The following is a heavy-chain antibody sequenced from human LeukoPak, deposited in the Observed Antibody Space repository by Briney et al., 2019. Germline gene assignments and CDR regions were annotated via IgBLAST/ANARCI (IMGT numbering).Heavy chain of an antibody. CDR2: INPNSGGT. J-gene: IGHJ5*02. V-gene: IGHV1-2*02. CDR3: ARPYGDYDSVWFDP. CDR1: GYTFTGYY. Sequence: ASVKVSCKASGYTFTGYYMHWVRQAPGLALEWMGWINPNSGGTNYAQKFQGRVTMTRDTSISTAYMELSRLRSDDTAVYYCARPYGDYDSVWFDPWGQGTLVTVSS. D-gene: IGHD4-17*01.